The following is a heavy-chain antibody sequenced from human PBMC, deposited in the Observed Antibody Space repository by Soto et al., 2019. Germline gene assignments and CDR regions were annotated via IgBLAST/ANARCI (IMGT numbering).Heavy chain of an antibody. CDR2: IYFNGNT. CDR3: WSVTFGRMVLAN. J-gene: IGHJ1*01. V-gene: IGHV4-59*01. Sequence: PSETLSLTCTVSAASFSKYYWTWIRQPPGKGLEWIGYIYFNGNTKCNPSLEGRLTISIGPSKKEFSLKLTSVTAAEGALYYCWSVTFGRMVLANWGEATLVTVSS. CDR1: AASFSKYY. D-gene: IGHD2-8*02.